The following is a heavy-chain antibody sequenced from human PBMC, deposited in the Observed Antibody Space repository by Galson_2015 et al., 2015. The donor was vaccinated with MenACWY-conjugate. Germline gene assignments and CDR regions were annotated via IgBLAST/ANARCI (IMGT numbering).Heavy chain of an antibody. J-gene: IGHJ1*01. CDR3: AGEGTRGKLQD. V-gene: IGHV6-1*01. CDR2: TYYRSRWFY. CDR1: GDSVSSHTAA. D-gene: IGHD3-10*01. Sequence: CAISGDSVSSHTAAWNWIRQSPSRGLEWLGRTYYRSRWFYDYAPSVKSRLAINPDASKNQFSLQLTSVAPEDTAVYYCAGEGTRGKLQDWGQGTLVTVSS.